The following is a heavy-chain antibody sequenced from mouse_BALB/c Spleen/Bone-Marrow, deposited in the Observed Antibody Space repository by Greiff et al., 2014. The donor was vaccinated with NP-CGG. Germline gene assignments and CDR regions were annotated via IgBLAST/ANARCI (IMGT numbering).Heavy chain of an antibody. V-gene: IGHV1-87*01. CDR2: IYPGDGDT. D-gene: IGHD1-1*01. CDR1: GYTFTGYW. J-gene: IGHJ2*01. Sequence: QVQLQQPGAELARPGASVTLSCKASGYTFTGYWMQWVKQRPGQGLEWIGIIYPGDGDTRYTQKFKGKPTLTADKSYSTAYMQLRNLASEDSAVYYCARVCYDSTSAYWGQGTTLTVSS. CDR3: ARVCYDSTSAY.